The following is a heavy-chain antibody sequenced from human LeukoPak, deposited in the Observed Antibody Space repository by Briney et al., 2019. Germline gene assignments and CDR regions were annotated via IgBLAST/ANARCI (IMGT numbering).Heavy chain of an antibody. Sequence: GGSLRLSCAASGYTFSSYAMSWVRQAPGKGLEWVSAISGSGGSTYYADSVKGRFTISRDNSKNTLYLQMNSLRAEDTSLYYCANDRCGLLPLFDYWGQGTLVTVSS. V-gene: IGHV3-23*01. D-gene: IGHD1-26*01. J-gene: IGHJ4*02. CDR2: ISGSGGST. CDR3: ANDRCGLLPLFDY. CDR1: GYTFSSYA.